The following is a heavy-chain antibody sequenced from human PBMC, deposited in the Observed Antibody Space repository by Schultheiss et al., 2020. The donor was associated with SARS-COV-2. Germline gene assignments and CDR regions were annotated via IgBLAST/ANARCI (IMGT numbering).Heavy chain of an antibody. J-gene: IGHJ4*02. CDR1: GFTFSSYG. Sequence: GGSLRLCCAASGFTFSSYGMHWVRQAPGKGLEWVAVIWYDGSNKYYADSVKGRFTISRDNSKNTLFLQMDSLRAEDTAIYYCARWGGYTFTVEAKYDYWGQGALVTVSS. CDR3: ARWGGYTFTVEAKYDY. V-gene: IGHV3-33*01. D-gene: IGHD5-18*01. CDR2: IWYDGSNK.